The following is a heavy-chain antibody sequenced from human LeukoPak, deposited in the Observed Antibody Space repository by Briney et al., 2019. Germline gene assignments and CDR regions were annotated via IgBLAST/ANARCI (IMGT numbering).Heavy chain of an antibody. CDR2: IRYDGSNK. D-gene: IGHD3-10*01. Sequence: PGGSLRLSCAASGFTFSSYGMHWVRQAPGKGLEWAAFIRYDGSNKYYADSVKGRFTISRDNSKNTLYLQMNSLRAEDTAVYYCARDVYYYGSGSYGYWGQGTLVTVSS. CDR1: GFTFSSYG. CDR3: ARDVYYYGSGSYGY. J-gene: IGHJ4*02. V-gene: IGHV3-30*02.